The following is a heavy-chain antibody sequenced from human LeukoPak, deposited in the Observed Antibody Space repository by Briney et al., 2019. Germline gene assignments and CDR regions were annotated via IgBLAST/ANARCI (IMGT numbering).Heavy chain of an antibody. J-gene: IGHJ4*02. CDR3: AREGEWSRDY. CDR1: GFTFKNYW. V-gene: IGHV3-7*01. D-gene: IGHD2-8*01. Sequence: GGSLRLSCAGSGFTFKNYWMDWARQVPGKGLEWLANIKGDGSKENYLDSVKGRFTISRDNARNSLYLQMNSLRTEDTAVYYCAREGEWSRDYWGQGTLVIVSS. CDR2: IKGDGSKE.